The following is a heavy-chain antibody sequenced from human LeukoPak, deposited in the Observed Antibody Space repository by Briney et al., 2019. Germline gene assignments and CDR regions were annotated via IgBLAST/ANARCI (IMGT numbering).Heavy chain of an antibody. CDR1: GFTFSTYA. V-gene: IGHV3-23*01. D-gene: IGHD1-1*01. Sequence: PGGSLRLSCAASGFTFSTYAMSGVRQAPGKGLEWVSAVSGSGGSSYYADSVRGRFTISRDNSKNTLYLQMNSLRAEDTAVYYCAKERTSEGYFDYWGQGTLVTVSS. J-gene: IGHJ4*02. CDR2: VSGSGGSS. CDR3: AKERTSEGYFDY.